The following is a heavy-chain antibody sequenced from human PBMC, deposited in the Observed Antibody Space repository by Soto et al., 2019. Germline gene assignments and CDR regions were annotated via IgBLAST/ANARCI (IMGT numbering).Heavy chain of an antibody. CDR3: ARAEIYFCGGSCSSYVFDY. Sequence: SETLSLTCTVSGGSISSYYWSWIRQPPGKGLEWIGYIYYSGSTNYNPSLKSRVTISVDTSKNQFSLKLSSVTAADTAVYYCARAEIYFCGGSCSSYVFDYWGQGTLVTVSA. V-gene: IGHV4-59*01. D-gene: IGHD2-15*01. J-gene: IGHJ4*02. CDR2: IYYSGST. CDR1: GGSISSYY.